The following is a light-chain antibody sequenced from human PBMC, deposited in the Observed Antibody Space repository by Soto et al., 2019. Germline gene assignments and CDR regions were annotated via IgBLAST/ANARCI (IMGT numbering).Light chain of an antibody. CDR1: QSVSSY. V-gene: IGKV3-15*01. CDR2: GAS. CDR3: QQCSDWPLIT. J-gene: IGKJ5*01. Sequence: EVVMTQSPATLSVSPGERATLSCRASQSVSSYLAWYQQKPGQAPRLLIYGASTRATGIPARFSGSGPGTEFTLTISSLQSEDFAVYYCQQCSDWPLITFGQGTRLEIK.